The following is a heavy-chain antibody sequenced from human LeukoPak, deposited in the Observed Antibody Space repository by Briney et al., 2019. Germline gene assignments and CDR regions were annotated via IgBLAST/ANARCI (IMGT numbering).Heavy chain of an antibody. J-gene: IGHJ4*02. V-gene: IGHV3-23*01. Sequence: GGSLRLSCAASGFTFSSYAMSWVRQAPGKGLEWVSDINGSGGSTYYADSVKGRFTISRDNSKNTVYLQMNSLRAEDTAVYYCAKHGLPLVVISAPLDYWGQGTLVTVAS. D-gene: IGHD2-15*01. CDR3: AKHGLPLVVISAPLDY. CDR2: INGSGGST. CDR1: GFTFSSYA.